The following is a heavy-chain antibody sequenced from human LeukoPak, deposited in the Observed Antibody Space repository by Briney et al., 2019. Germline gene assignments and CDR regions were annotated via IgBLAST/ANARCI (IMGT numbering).Heavy chain of an antibody. CDR3: AKARPRHNWNDYYFDY. CDR1: GFTFSSYA. J-gene: IGHJ4*02. Sequence: PGGSLRLSCAASGFTFSSYAMSWVRQAPGKGLEWVSAISGSGGSTYYADSVKGRFTISRDNSKNTLYLQMNSLRAEDTAVYYCAKARPRHNWNDYYFDYWGQGTLVTVSS. V-gene: IGHV3-23*01. CDR2: ISGSGGST. D-gene: IGHD1-1*01.